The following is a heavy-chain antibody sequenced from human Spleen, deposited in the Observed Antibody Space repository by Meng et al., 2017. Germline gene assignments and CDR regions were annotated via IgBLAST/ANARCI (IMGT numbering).Heavy chain of an antibody. D-gene: IGHD3-10*01. Sequence: GESLKISCSASGFFLSGYEMNWVRQAPGKGLEWVSGMSGSGDITYHADSVKGRFTVSRDNSKNTLYLQMNSLRAEDTAVYYCAKVSGDAVVRGVIDYWGQGTLVTVSS. CDR1: GFFLSGYE. J-gene: IGHJ4*02. V-gene: IGHV3-23*01. CDR3: AKVSGDAVVRGVIDY. CDR2: MSGSGDIT.